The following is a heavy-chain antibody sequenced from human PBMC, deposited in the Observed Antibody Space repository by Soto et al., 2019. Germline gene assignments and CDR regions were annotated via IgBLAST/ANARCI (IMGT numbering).Heavy chain of an antibody. V-gene: IGHV1-69*13. CDR2: IIPIFGTA. CDR1: GGTFSSYA. D-gene: IGHD2-21*02. J-gene: IGHJ3*02. CDR3: ARVAAYCGGDCYSGAFDI. Sequence: VKVSCKASGGTFSSYAISWVRQAPGQGLEWMGGIIPIFGTANYAQKFQGRVTITADESTSTAYMELSSLRSEDTAVYYCARVAAYCGGDCYSGAFDIWGQGTMVT.